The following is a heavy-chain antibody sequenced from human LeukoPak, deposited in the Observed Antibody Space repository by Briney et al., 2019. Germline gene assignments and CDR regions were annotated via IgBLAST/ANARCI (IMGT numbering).Heavy chain of an antibody. J-gene: IGHJ4*02. CDR1: GYTFTSYG. Sequence: GASVNVSCKASGYTFTSYGISWVRQAPGQGLEWMGWISAYNGNTHYAQKLQGRVTMTTDTSTSTAYKELRSLRSDDTAVYYCARANNLNYDFWSGYYYWGQGTLVPVSS. D-gene: IGHD3-3*01. CDR2: ISAYNGNT. CDR3: ARANNLNYDFWSGYYY. V-gene: IGHV1-18*01.